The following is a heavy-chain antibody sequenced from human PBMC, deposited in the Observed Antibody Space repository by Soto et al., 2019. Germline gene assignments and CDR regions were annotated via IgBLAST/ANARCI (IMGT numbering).Heavy chain of an antibody. CDR2: ISYDGSNK. D-gene: IGHD3-16*02. CDR3: ARDQLEYYDYVWGSYRQGTIDP. V-gene: IGHV3-30-3*01. J-gene: IGHJ5*02. Sequence: GGSLRLSCAASGFTFSSYAMHWVRQAPGKGLEWVAVISYDGSNKYYADSVKGRFTISRDNSKNTLYLQMNSLRAEDTAVYYCARDQLEYYDYVWGSYRQGTIDPWGQGTLVTVSS. CDR1: GFTFSSYA.